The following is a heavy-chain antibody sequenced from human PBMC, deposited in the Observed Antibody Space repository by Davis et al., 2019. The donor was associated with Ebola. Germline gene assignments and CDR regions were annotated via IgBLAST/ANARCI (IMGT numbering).Heavy chain of an antibody. V-gene: IGHV4-59*01. CDR3: ARGTNYIGTGEY. J-gene: IGHJ4*02. CDR2: IYYTGSA. Sequence: PGGSLRLSCTASGVSISTYYWIWIRQAPGKGLEYIGLIYYTGSAFHNPSLKGRATISVDTSSNQYSLRLTSVTAADTAIYYCARGTNYIGTGEYWGQGTLVPVSS. D-gene: IGHD1-7*01. CDR1: GVSISTYY.